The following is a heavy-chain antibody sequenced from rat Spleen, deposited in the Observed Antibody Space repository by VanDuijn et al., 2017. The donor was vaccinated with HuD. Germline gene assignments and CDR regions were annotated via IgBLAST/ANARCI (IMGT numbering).Heavy chain of an antibody. CDR1: GFTFSTNW. CDR2: ISNTGGTT. Sequence: EVQLVESGGGLVQPGSPLKLSCAASGFTFSTNWLNWIRQAPGKGLEWVASISNTGGTTNYPDSVKGRISISRDNAKSTLYVQLNSLRSEDTATYFCTRGIYYGYNAFVYWGQGTLVTVSS. D-gene: IGHD1-9*01. CDR3: TRGIYYGYNAFVY. J-gene: IGHJ3*01. V-gene: IGHV5-31*01.